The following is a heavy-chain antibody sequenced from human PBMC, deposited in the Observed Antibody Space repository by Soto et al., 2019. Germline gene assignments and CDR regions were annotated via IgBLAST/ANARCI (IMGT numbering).Heavy chain of an antibody. CDR2: ISAYNGNT. Sequence: FKSYSLSSPRHAPGQGLEWMGWISAYNGNTNYAQKLQGRVTMTTDTSTSTAYMELRSLRSDDTAVYYCAREEPGVCLNGVCYTKWFDPWGQGTLVTVS. CDR1: FKSYS. J-gene: IGHJ5*02. V-gene: IGHV1-18*01. D-gene: IGHD2-8*01. CDR3: AREEPGVCLNGVCYTKWFDP.